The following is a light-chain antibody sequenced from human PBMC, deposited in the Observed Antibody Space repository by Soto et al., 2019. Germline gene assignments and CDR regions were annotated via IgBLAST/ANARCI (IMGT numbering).Light chain of an antibody. CDR1: QSVLYRSNHTDY. J-gene: IGKJ3*01. CDR3: QQYYTTPIT. CDR2: WAS. Sequence: DIVMTQSPDSLAVSLGARATINCKSSQSVLYRSNHTDYLAWYQQTPGQPPKLLIYWASTRESGVPDRFSGSGSGTDFTLTISSLQAEDVAVYYCQQYYTTPITFGPGTKVDIK. V-gene: IGKV4-1*01.